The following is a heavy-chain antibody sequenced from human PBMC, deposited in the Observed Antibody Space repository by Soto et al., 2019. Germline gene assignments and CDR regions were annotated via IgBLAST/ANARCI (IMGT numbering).Heavy chain of an antibody. CDR1: GGSFSAYY. J-gene: IGHJ6*02. V-gene: IGHV4-34*12. CDR3: ARQRPTDGRWEFANYYGMDV. CDR2: IIHSEST. D-gene: IGHD1-26*01. Sequence: KPSETLSLTSAVYGGSFSAYYWSWVRQPPGKGLEWIGEIIHSESTKYNPSLKSRVTISVDTSKNQLSLKLSSVTAADTAVYYCARQRPTDGRWEFANYYGMDVWGQGTPVTVSS.